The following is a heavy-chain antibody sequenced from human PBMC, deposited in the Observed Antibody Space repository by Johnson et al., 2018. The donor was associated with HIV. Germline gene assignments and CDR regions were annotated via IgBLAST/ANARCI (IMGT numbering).Heavy chain of an antibody. CDR1: GFTFSSYD. Sequence: QVQLVESGGGLVQPGGSLRLSCAASGFTFSSYDMHWVRQATGKGLEWVAIISYDGSNKYYADSVKGRFTISRDNSKNTLYLQMNSLRAEDTAVYYCARGIAVSNWVDIWGQGTMVTVSS. CDR3: ARGIAVSNWVDI. CDR2: ISYDGSNK. J-gene: IGHJ3*02. V-gene: IGHV3-30-3*01. D-gene: IGHD6-19*01.